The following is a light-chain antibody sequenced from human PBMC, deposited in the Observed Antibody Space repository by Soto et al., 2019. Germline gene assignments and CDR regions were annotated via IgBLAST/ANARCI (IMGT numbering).Light chain of an antibody. CDR1: SGHSSYI. Sequence: QPVLTQSSSASASLGSSVKLTCTLSSGHSSYIIAWHQQQPGKAPRYLMKLEGSGNYNKGSGVPDRFSGSSSGADRYLSISNLQSEDEADYYCETWDINTQVFGGGTKLTVL. J-gene: IGLJ3*02. CDR2: LEGSGNY. CDR3: ETWDINTQV. V-gene: IGLV4-60*03.